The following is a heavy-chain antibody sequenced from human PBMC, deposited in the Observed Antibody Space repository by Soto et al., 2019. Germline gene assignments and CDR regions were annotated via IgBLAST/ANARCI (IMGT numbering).Heavy chain of an antibody. CDR1: GGSISSSSYY. D-gene: IGHD3-10*01. CDR2: IYYSGST. J-gene: IGHJ6*03. Sequence: PEETLSLTCTVSGGSISSSSYYWGWIRQPPGKGLEWIGSIYYSGSTYYNPSLKSRVTISVDTSKNQFSLKLSSVTAADTAVYYCASRFHYYMDVWGKGTTVTVAS. V-gene: IGHV4-39*01. CDR3: ASRFHYYMDV.